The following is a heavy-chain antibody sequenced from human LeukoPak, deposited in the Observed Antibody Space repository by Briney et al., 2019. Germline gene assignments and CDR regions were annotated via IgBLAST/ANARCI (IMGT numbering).Heavy chain of an antibody. J-gene: IGHJ5*02. CDR1: GGSISSSSYY. CDR3: ARRAAAGNLGFVP. D-gene: IGHD6-13*01. V-gene: IGHV4-39*01. Sequence: SHSLSPTCTVAGGSISSSSYYSGRIRQPPGKGLEGIGSIYYSGRNYYNPSLKSRVTISVDTSKNQCSLKLSSGTAADTAVYYCARRAAAGNLGFVPWGQGTLVTVSS. CDR2: IYYSGRN.